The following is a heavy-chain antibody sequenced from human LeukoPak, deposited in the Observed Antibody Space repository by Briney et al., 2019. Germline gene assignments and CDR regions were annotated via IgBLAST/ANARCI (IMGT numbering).Heavy chain of an antibody. V-gene: IGHV3-23*01. CDR1: GFTFSSYA. CDR3: AKDVSSSGEFDY. Sequence: GGSLRLSCAASGFTFSSYATSWVRQAPGKGLEWVSAISGSGGSTYYADSVKGRFTISRDNSKNTLYLQMNSLRAEDTAVYYCAKDVSSSGEFDYWGQGTLVTVSS. D-gene: IGHD6-6*01. CDR2: ISGSGGST. J-gene: IGHJ4*02.